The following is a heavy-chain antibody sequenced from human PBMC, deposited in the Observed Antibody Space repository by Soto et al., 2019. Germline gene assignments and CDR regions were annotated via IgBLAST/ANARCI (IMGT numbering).Heavy chain of an antibody. CDR2: IDPSRGRT. J-gene: IGHJ2*01. V-gene: IGHV1-46*01. CDR1: GFTFTAYY. D-gene: IGHD2-2*01. CDR3: ARAQGLCTSTTCYPWYFEF. Sequence: ASVKVSCKASGFTFTAYYIHWVRQAPGQGLEWTGIIDPSRGRTTYAQKFQGRVTMTRDTSTTTVYMELGSLRSEDTAVYYCARAQGLCTSTTCYPWYFEFWGHGTLVTVSS.